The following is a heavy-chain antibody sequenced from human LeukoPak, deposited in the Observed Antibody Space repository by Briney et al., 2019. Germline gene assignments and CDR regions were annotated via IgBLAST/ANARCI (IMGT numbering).Heavy chain of an antibody. V-gene: IGHV4-30-2*01. CDR1: GGSISSGGYY. CDR3: ARGVDYLSPDY. CDR2: IYHSGSA. J-gene: IGHJ4*02. D-gene: IGHD4-11*01. Sequence: PSETLSLTCTVSGGSISSGGYYWSWIRQPPGKGLEWIGYIYHSGSAYYNPSLKSRVTISVDRSKNQFSLKLSSVTAADTAVYYCARGVDYLSPDYWGQGTLVTVSS.